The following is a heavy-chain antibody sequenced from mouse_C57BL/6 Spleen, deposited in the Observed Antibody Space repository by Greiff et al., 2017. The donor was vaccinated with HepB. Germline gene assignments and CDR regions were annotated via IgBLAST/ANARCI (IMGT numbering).Heavy chain of an antibody. D-gene: IGHD2-2*01. CDR2: IWSGGST. V-gene: IGHV2-2*01. CDR1: GFSLTSYG. J-gene: IGHJ1*03. CDR3: ARNRNGYLLWYFDV. Sequence: QVQLKESGPGLVQPSQSLSITCTVSGFSLTSYGVHWVRQSPGKGLEWLGVIWSGGSTDYNAAFISRLSISKDNSKSQVFFKMNSLQADDTAIYYCARNRNGYLLWYFDVWGTGTTVTVSS.